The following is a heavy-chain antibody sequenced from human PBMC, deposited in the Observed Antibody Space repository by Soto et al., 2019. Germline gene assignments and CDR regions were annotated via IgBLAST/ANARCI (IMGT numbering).Heavy chain of an antibody. CDR2: ISGTGVPT. CDR1: GFDFSSYA. V-gene: IGHV3-23*01. Sequence: PWGSLRLSCAASGFDFSSYAMSWVRQAPGKGLECISLISGTGVPTLYAESVKGRFSVSRDNSKDTLFLEMNNLGVDDTAMYYCAKSFCSSSSCFFLWVDPWGPGTLVTVSS. CDR3: AKSFCSSSSCFFLWVDP. D-gene: IGHD2-2*01. J-gene: IGHJ5*02.